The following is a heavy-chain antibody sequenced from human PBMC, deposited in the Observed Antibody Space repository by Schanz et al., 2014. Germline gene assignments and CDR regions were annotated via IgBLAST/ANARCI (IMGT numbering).Heavy chain of an antibody. CDR3: ARVRVGDGYLFGY. CDR1: GGSVNSGVYY. D-gene: IGHD5-12*01. J-gene: IGHJ4*02. CDR2: IYYSGNT. Sequence: QVQLQESGPGLVKPSQTLSLTCTVSGGSVNSGVYYWNWIRQHPGKGLEWIGYIYYSGNTYYNPSLRGRVSMSLDTSKNQFSLKLGSVSAADTAVYYCARVRVGDGYLFGYWGQGTLVTVSS. V-gene: IGHV4-31*03.